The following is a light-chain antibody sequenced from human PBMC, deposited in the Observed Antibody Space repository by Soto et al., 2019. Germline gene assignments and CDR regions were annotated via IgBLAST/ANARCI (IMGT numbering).Light chain of an antibody. CDR1: RSNIGTNY. CDR2: SSD. Sequence: QAVVTQPTSASGTPGQRVTISCSGGRSNIGTNYVHWYQKLPGTAPKLLIYSSDHRPSGVPDRFSGTKSGTSASLVISGLQSEDEGDYYCAAWDDSLSGVIFGGGTKLTVL. J-gene: IGLJ2*01. CDR3: AAWDDSLSGVI. V-gene: IGLV1-44*01.